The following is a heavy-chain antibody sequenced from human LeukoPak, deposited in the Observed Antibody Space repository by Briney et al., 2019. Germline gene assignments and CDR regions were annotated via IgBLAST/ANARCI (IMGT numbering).Heavy chain of an antibody. D-gene: IGHD3-9*01. V-gene: IGHV3-23*01. J-gene: IGHJ4*02. CDR3: AKDLDYDILTGTDC. CDR2: ISGSGGST. Sequence: QAGGSLRLSCAASGFTFSSYAMSLVRQAPGKGLEWVSAISGSGGSTYYADSVKGRFTISRDNSKNTLYLQTNSLRAEDTAVYYCAKDLDYDILTGTDCWGQGTLVTVSS. CDR1: GFTFSSYA.